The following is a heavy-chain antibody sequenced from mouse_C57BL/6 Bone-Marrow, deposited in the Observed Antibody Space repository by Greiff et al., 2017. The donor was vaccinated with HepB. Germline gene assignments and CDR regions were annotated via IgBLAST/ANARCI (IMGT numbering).Heavy chain of an antibody. J-gene: IGHJ4*01. D-gene: IGHD2-5*01. Sequence: EVKLQQSGPELVKPGASVKISCKASGYTFTDYYMNWVKQSHGKSLEWIGDINPNNGGTSYNQKFKGKATLTVDKSSSTAYMELRSLTSEDSAVYYCARSGTYYSNYPYYAMDYWGQGTSVTVSS. CDR2: INPNNGGT. CDR3: ARSGTYYSNYPYYAMDY. V-gene: IGHV1-26*01. CDR1: GYTFTDYY.